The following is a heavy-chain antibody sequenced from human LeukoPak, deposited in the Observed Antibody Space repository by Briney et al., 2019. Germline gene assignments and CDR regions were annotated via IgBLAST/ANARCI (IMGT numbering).Heavy chain of an antibody. V-gene: IGHV3-48*03. CDR2: ISSSGSTI. D-gene: IGHD3-9*01. Sequence: GGSLRLSCAASGFTFSSYEMNWVRQAPGKGLEWVSYISSSGSTIYYADSVKGRFTISRDNAKNSLYLQMNSLRAEDTAVYYCARVDIANSKLRYFDWLTRDHWYFDLWGRGTLVTVSS. J-gene: IGHJ2*01. CDR3: ARVDIANSKLRYFDWLTRDHWYFDL. CDR1: GFTFSSYE.